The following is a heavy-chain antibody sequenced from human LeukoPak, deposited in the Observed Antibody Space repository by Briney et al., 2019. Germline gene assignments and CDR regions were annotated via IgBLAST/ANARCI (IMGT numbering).Heavy chain of an antibody. J-gene: IGHJ4*02. CDR1: GYSISSGYY. D-gene: IGHD2-21*01. CDR3: ARDAGGDFDY. Sequence: SQTLSLTCNVAGYSISSGYYWGWIRQPPGKALEWIGTTFHIASPNYNRSLKSRVTISIDPSKNQFSLKLRSVTDAYTAFYYCARDAGGDFDYWGQGTLVTVSS. CDR2: TFHIASP. V-gene: IGHV4-38-2*02.